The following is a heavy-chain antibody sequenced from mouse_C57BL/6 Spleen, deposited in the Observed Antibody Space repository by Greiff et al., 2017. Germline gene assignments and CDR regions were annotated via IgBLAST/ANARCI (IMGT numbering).Heavy chain of an antibody. D-gene: IGHD1-1*01. J-gene: IGHJ4*01. CDR1: GFTFSDYG. V-gene: IGHV5-17*01. Sequence: EVHLVQSGGGLVKPGGSLKLSCAASGFTFSDYGMHWVRQAPEKGLEWVAYISSGSSTINYADTVKGRFTISRDTAKNTLFLQMTSLRSEDTAMYYCARRDITAGIPYAMDYWGQGTSVTVSS. CDR3: ARRDITAGIPYAMDY. CDR2: ISSGSSTI.